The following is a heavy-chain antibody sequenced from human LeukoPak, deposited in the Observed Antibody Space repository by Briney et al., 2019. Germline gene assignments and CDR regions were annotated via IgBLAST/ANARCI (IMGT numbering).Heavy chain of an antibody. D-gene: IGHD6-6*01. Sequence: MASETLSLTCTVSGGSISSYYWSWIRQPAGKGLEWIGRIYTSGSTNYNPSLKSRVTMSVDTSKNQFSLKLSSVTAADTAVYYCARHSSSSPHYYYGMDVWGQGTTVTVSS. J-gene: IGHJ6*02. CDR3: ARHSSSSPHYYYGMDV. V-gene: IGHV4-4*07. CDR2: IYTSGST. CDR1: GGSISSYY.